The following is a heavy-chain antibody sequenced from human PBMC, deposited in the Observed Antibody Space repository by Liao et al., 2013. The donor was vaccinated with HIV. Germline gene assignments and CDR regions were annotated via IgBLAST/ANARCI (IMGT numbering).Heavy chain of an antibody. V-gene: IGHV4-59*12. D-gene: IGHD3-3*01. Sequence: QVQLHESGPGLVKPSDTLSLTCTVSGGSISSYYWSWIRQPPGKGLEWIGYFYYSGSTIYNPSLKSRVSISVDTSKNQISLKLSSVTAADTAVYYCARGTGNDFWSGYYRIDYWGQGTLVTVSS. J-gene: IGHJ4*02. CDR3: ARGTGNDFWSGYYRIDY. CDR1: GGSISSYY. CDR2: FYYSGST.